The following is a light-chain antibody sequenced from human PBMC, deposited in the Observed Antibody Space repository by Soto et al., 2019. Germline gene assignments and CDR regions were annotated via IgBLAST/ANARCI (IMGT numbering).Light chain of an antibody. CDR2: DAS. CDR1: QGISSW. J-gene: IGKJ1*01. Sequence: DIQMTQSPSSVSAYVGDRVTITCRASQGISSWLAWYQQKPGTAPKLLIYDASILQSGVPSRFSGSGSGTDFTLTISSLQPEDFAISFCQQTDSFPWTFGQGTKVEIK. CDR3: QQTDSFPWT. V-gene: IGKV1-12*01.